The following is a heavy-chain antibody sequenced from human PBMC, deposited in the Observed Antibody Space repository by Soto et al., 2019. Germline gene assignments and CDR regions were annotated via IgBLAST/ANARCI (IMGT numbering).Heavy chain of an antibody. J-gene: IGHJ4*02. V-gene: IGHV4-59*11. CDR3: ARADPDASVGY. D-gene: IGHD3-16*01. Sequence: SETLSRTCTVSVASSSSHYWTWLRQSPGKGLEWIGYISYSGSTYYNPSHKSRVTISADTSRNQFSLKLSAVISADTAVYYCARADPDASVGYWGQGTLVTVSS. CDR1: VASSSSHY. CDR2: ISYSGST.